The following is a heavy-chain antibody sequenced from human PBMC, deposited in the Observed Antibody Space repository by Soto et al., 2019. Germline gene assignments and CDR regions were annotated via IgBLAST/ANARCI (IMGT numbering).Heavy chain of an antibody. V-gene: IGHV1-2*06. CDR3: ARGWELLIAFDI. Sequence: ASVKVSCKASGYTFTGYYMRWVRQAPGQGLEWMGRINPNSGGTNYAQKFQGRVTMTRDTSISTAYMELSRLRSDDTAVYYCARGWELLIAFDIWGQGTMVTVSS. J-gene: IGHJ3*02. CDR1: GYTFTGYY. D-gene: IGHD1-26*01. CDR2: INPNSGGT.